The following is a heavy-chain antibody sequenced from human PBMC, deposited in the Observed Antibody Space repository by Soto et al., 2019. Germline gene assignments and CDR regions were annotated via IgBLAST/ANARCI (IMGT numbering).Heavy chain of an antibody. CDR3: AKETVKGIAVAGTWFDY. CDR2: ISGSGGST. D-gene: IGHD6-19*01. CDR1: GFTFSSYA. Sequence: PGGSLRLSCAASGFTFSSYAMSWVRQAPGKGLEWVSAISGSGGSTYYADSVKGRFTISRDNSKNTLYLQMNSLRAEDTAVYYCAKETVKGIAVAGTWFDYWGQGTLVTVSS. J-gene: IGHJ4*02. V-gene: IGHV3-23*01.